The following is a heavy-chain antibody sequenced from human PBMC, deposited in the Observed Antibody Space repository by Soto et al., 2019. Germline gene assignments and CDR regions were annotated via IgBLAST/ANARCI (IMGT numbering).Heavy chain of an antibody. J-gene: IGHJ6*02. CDR3: ARNRLRQYYYGMDV. Sequence: GESLKISCTASGYSFTNYWIAWVRQMPGKGLEWGGVIYPWDSDTRYSPSFRGQVTISADKSISHVYLQWSSLKASDTAMYYCARNRLRQYYYGMDVWGQGTTVTVSS. CDR2: IYPWDSDT. CDR1: GYSFTNYW. D-gene: IGHD3-10*01. V-gene: IGHV5-51*01.